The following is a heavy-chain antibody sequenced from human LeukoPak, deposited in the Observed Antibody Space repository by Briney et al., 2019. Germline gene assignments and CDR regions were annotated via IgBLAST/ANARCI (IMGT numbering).Heavy chain of an antibody. D-gene: IGHD2-2*01. V-gene: IGHV4-59*01. CDR2: IYYTGST. CDR3: ARVYQSAEYYFDY. J-gene: IGHJ4*02. Sequence: SETLSLTCTVSGGAIDSYYWSWIRQPPGKGLEWIGYIYYTGSTEYPPSLKSRVTISLDTSKRQFSLKLTSVTAADTAVYYCARVYQSAEYYFDYWGQGNLVSVSS. CDR1: GGAIDSYY.